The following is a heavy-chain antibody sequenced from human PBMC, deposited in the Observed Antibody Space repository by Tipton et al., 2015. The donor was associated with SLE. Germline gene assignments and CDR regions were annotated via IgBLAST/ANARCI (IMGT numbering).Heavy chain of an antibody. CDR3: ARGSCSGGVCYIDY. D-gene: IGHD2-8*02. CDR1: GFIVGGTY. Sequence: SLRLSCVGSGFIVGGTYMSWVRQAPGKGLEWVSSIYKGGSRYYAGSVKGRFTITRDNLKNTLYLQMNTLRAEDTAVYYCARGSCSGGVCYIDYWGQGTLVTVSS. V-gene: IGHV3-53*05. J-gene: IGHJ4*02. CDR2: IYKGGSR.